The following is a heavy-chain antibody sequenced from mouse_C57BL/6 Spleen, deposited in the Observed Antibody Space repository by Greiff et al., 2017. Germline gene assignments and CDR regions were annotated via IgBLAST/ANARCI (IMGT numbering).Heavy chain of an antibody. CDR1: GYTFTSYG. J-gene: IGHJ3*01. CDR3: ARSALLLWDFNY. D-gene: IGHD2-1*01. CDR2: IYPRSGNT. V-gene: IGHV1-81*01. Sequence: QVQLKQSGAELARPGASVKLSCKASGYTFTSYGISWVKQRTGQGLEWIGEIYPRSGNTYYNEKFKGKATLTADKSSSTAYMELRSLTSEDSAVYFCARSALLLWDFNYWGQGTLVTVSA.